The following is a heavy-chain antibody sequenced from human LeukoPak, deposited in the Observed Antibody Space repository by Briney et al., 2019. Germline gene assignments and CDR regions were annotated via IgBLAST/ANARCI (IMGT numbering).Heavy chain of an antibody. J-gene: IGHJ6*03. V-gene: IGHV7-4-1*02. CDR2: INTDTGNP. CDR3: ARWGGYHNDFWSGHSNHGHMDV. CDR1: GYTFTSYA. Sequence: ASVKVSCKASGYTFTSYAMNWVRQAPGQGLEWMGWINTDTGNPTYAQGFTGRFVFSLDTSVSTAYLQISSLKAEDTAVYYCARWGGYHNDFWSGHSNHGHMDVWGKGTTVTVSS. D-gene: IGHD3-3*01.